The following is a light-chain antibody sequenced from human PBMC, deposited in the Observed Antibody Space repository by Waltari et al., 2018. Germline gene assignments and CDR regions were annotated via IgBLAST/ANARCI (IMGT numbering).Light chain of an antibody. Sequence: DTVMTQSPATLSVSPGEGATLFCRASQSVSTKLAWYQHIPGRAPRLLIYGASARATGIPAGFSGSGSGTEVTLTISSLQSEDFVVYYCHQYNNWPWTFGQGTKVEIK. J-gene: IGKJ1*01. CDR3: HQYNNWPWT. CDR2: GAS. CDR1: QSVSTK. V-gene: IGKV3-15*01.